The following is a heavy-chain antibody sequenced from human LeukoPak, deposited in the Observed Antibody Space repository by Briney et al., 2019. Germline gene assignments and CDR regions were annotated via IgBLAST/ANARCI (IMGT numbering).Heavy chain of an antibody. CDR1: GFTFDDYA. CDR3: ARTTTVTISGAFDI. J-gene: IGHJ3*02. D-gene: IGHD4-17*01. V-gene: IGHV3-9*01. CDR2: ISWNSGSI. Sequence: GGSLRLSCAASGFTFDDYAMHWVRQAPGKGLEWVSGISWNSGSIGYADSVKGRFTISRDNAKNSLYLQMNSLRAEDTALYYCARTTTVTISGAFDIWGQGTMVTVSS.